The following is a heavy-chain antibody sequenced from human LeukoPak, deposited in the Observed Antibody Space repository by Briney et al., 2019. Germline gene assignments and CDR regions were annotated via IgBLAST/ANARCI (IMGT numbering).Heavy chain of an antibody. D-gene: IGHD2-2*01. Sequence: GASVKVSCKASGYTFTSYDINWVRQATGQGLEWMGWMNPNSGNTGYAQKFQGRVTMTRNTSISTAYMELSSLRSKDTAVYYCASTQHYCSSTSCYFGMDVWGQGTTVTVSS. V-gene: IGHV1-8*01. CDR3: ASTQHYCSSTSCYFGMDV. J-gene: IGHJ6*02. CDR2: MNPNSGNT. CDR1: GYTFTSYD.